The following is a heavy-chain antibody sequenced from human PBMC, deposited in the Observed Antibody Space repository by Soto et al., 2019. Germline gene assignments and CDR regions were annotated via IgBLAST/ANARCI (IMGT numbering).Heavy chain of an antibody. CDR3: ARDPPALDAFDI. V-gene: IGHV1-69*12. CDR2: IIPIFGTA. Sequence: QVQLVQSGAEVKKPGSSVNVYCKASGGTFSSYAFSWVRQAPGQGLEWMGGIIPIFGTANYAQKFQGRVTITADESTSTAYMELSSLRSEDTAVYYCARDPPALDAFDIWGQGTMVTVSS. J-gene: IGHJ3*02. CDR1: GGTFSSYA.